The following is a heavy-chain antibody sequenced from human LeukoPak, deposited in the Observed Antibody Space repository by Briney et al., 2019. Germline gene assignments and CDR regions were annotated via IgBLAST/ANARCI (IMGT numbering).Heavy chain of an antibody. CDR2: ISSSGSVI. Sequence: GGSLRLSCVASGFSLSSYEMNWARQAPGKGLEWVSYISSSGSVIYYADSVKGRFTISRDNAKNSLYLQMKSLRAEDTAVYFCARDRRYTYGYCFDYWGQGTLVTVSS. CDR1: GFSLSSYE. CDR3: ARDRRYTYGYCFDY. J-gene: IGHJ4*02. D-gene: IGHD5-18*01. V-gene: IGHV3-48*03.